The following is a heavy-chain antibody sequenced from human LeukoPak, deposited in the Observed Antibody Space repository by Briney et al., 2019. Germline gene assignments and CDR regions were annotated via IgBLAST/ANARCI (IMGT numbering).Heavy chain of an antibody. CDR2: IIPTFGTA. V-gene: IGHV1-69*13. J-gene: IGHJ6*03. CDR1: GGTFRRYG. CDR3: ARGRIVVVPAAPQDYYYYMDV. Sequence: ASVKVSCKASGGTFRRYGISWVRQAPGQGLEWMGGIIPTFGTANYAQKFQGRVTITADESTSTAYMELSSLRSEDTAVYYCARGRIVVVPAAPQDYYYYMDVWGKGTTVTISS. D-gene: IGHD2-2*01.